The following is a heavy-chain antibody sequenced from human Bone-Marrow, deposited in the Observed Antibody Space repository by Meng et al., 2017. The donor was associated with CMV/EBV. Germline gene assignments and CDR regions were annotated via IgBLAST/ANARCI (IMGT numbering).Heavy chain of an antibody. D-gene: IGHD6-6*01. CDR3: ARAPGSSSGWGYYYYGMDV. V-gene: IGHV3-48*03. Sequence: GESLKISCAASGFTFDDYAMHWVRQAPGKGLEWVSYISSSGSTIYYADSVKGRFTISRDNAKNTLYLQMNSLRAEDTAVYYCARAPGSSSGWGYYYYGMDVWGQGTTVTVSS. CDR2: ISSSGSTI. CDR1: GFTFDDYA. J-gene: IGHJ6*02.